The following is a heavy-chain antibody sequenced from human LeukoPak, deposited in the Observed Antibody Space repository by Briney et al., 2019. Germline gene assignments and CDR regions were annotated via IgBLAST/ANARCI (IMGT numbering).Heavy chain of an antibody. CDR2: IYHSGST. V-gene: IGHV4-39*07. CDR1: GGSISSGTYY. Sequence: SETLSLTCTVSGGSISSGTYYWAWIRQPPGKGLEWIGTIYHSGSTYYNPSLKSRVTISVDTSKNQFSLKLSSVTAADTAVYYCARDLSSGWPYYYYMDVWGKGTTVTVSS. CDR3: ARDLSSGWPYYYYMDV. D-gene: IGHD6-19*01. J-gene: IGHJ6*03.